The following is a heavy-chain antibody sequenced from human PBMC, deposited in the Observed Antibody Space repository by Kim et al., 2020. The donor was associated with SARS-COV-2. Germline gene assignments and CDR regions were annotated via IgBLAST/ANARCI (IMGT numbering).Heavy chain of an antibody. CDR2: ISYDGSNK. D-gene: IGHD6-19*01. V-gene: IGHV3-33*05. CDR1: GFTFSSYG. J-gene: IGHJ3*02. CDR3: ARGRRRIAVAHPPLMGAFDI. Sequence: GGSLRLSCAASGFTFSSYGMHWVRQAPGKGLEWVAVISYDGSNKYYADSVKGRFTISRDNSKNTLYLQMNSLRAEDTAVYYCARGRRRIAVAHPPLMGAFDIWGQGTMVTVSS.